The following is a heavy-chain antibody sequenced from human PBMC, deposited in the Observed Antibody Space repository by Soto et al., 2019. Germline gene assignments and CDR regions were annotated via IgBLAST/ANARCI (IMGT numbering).Heavy chain of an antibody. Sequence: EVQLVESGGGLVQPGGSLRLSCAASGFTFSSYAMHWVRQAPGKGLEYVSAISSNGGSTYYANSVKGRFTISRDNSKNTLYLQMGSLRAEDMAVYYCARDSGPPHIAVAYMDVWGKGTTVTVSS. J-gene: IGHJ6*03. CDR2: ISSNGGST. CDR3: ARDSGPPHIAVAYMDV. V-gene: IGHV3-64*01. D-gene: IGHD6-19*01. CDR1: GFTFSSYA.